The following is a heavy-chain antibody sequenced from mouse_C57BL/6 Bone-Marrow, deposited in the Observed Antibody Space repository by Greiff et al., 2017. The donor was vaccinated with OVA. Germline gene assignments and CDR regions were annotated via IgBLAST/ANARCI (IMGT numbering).Heavy chain of an antibody. CDR2: INYDGSST. D-gene: IGHD1-1*01. J-gene: IGHJ2*01. CDR1: GFTFSNYY. Sequence: EVKLVESEGGLVQPGSSMKLSCTASGFTFSNYYMAWVRQVPEKGLEWVANINYDGSSTYYLDSLKSRFIISRDNAKNILYLQMSSLKSEDTATYYCARGYYGSSPDYWGQGTTLTVSS. V-gene: IGHV5-16*01. CDR3: ARGYYGSSPDY.